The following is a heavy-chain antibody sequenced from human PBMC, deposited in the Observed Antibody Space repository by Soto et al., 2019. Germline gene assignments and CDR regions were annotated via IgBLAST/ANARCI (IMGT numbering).Heavy chain of an antibody. V-gene: IGHV4-4*07. Sequence: QVQLQEPGPGLVKPSETLSLTCTVSGGSLSNYYWNWIRQPAGKGLEWIGRIYSSGPTIYNPTLESRVTMSLETSKNPFALKLSSLTAADTAVSFLARFHPFSGNSRTNAFDIWCQGKMVTVSS. J-gene: IGHJ3*02. CDR3: ARFHPFSGNSRTNAFDI. CDR2: IYSSGPT. D-gene: IGHD1-26*01. CDR1: GGSLSNYY.